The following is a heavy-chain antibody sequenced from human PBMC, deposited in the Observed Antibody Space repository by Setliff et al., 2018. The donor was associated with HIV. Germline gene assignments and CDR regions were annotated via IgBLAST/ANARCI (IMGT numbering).Heavy chain of an antibody. D-gene: IGHD6-6*01. CDR3: ARGNSSSAYDAYDI. V-gene: IGHV1-3*01. J-gene: IGHJ3*02. Sequence: VASVKVSCKASGYSFTNYAMHWVRQAPGQRLEWMGWINVGNDNTKYSQRLQDRVTIARDTSASTAYMELSSLRSEDTAVYYCARGNSSSAYDAYDIWGQGTMVTVSS. CDR1: GYSFTNYA. CDR2: INVGNDNT.